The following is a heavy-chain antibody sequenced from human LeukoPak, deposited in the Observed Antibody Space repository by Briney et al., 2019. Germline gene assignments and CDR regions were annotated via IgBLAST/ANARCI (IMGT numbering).Heavy chain of an antibody. CDR3: ARVPKAAAASDY. Sequence: SETLSLTCTVSGGSISSSSYYWGWIRQPPGKGLEWIGSIYYSGSTYYNPSLKSRVTISVDTSKNQFSLKLSSVTAADTAVYYCARVPKAAAASDYWGQGTLVTVSS. CDR2: IYYSGST. J-gene: IGHJ4*02. V-gene: IGHV4-39*07. D-gene: IGHD6-13*01. CDR1: GGSISSSSYY.